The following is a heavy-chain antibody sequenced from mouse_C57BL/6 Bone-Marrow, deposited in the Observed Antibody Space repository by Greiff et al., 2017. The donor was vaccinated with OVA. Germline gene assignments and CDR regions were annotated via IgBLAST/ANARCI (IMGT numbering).Heavy chain of an antibody. J-gene: IGHJ2*01. CDR3: TRPFYYGNYFDY. Sequence: EVQVVESGGGLVQPGGSMKLSCAASGFTFSDAWMDWVRQSPEKGLEWVAEIRNKANNHATYYAESVKGRFTISRDDSKSSVYLQMNSLRAEDTGIYYCTRPFYYGNYFDYWGQGTTLTVSS. CDR1: GFTFSDAW. V-gene: IGHV6-6*01. D-gene: IGHD2-1*01. CDR2: IRNKANNHAT.